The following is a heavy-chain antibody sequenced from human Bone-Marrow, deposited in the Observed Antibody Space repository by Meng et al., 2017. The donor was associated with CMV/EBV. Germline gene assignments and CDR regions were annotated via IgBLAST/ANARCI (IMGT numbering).Heavy chain of an antibody. V-gene: IGHV4-31*02. J-gene: IGHJ4*02. CDR2: IYYSGST. CDR1: SSGGYY. D-gene: IGHD3-22*01. CDR3: ARATPNYYDSSGYCYFDY. Sequence: SSGGYYWSWIRQHPGKGLEWIGYIYYSGSTYYHPSLKSRVTISVDTSKNQFSLKLSSVTAADTAVYYCARATPNYYDSSGYCYFDYWGQGTLVTVSS.